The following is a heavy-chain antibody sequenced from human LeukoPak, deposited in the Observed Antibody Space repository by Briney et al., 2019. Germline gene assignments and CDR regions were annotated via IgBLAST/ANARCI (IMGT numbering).Heavy chain of an antibody. V-gene: IGHV4-39*07. J-gene: IGHJ3*02. Sequence: SETLSLTCTVSGGSISSSSYYWGWIRQPPGKGLEWIGSIYYSGSTYYNPSLKSRVTISVDTSKNQFSLKLSSVTAADTAVYYCARDLGYCTNGVCLTDAFDIWGQGTMVTVSS. CDR3: ARDLGYCTNGVCLTDAFDI. D-gene: IGHD2-8*01. CDR1: GGSISSSSYY. CDR2: IYYSGST.